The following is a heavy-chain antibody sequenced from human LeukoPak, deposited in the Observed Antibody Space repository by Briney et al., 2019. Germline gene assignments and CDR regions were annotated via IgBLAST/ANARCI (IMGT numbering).Heavy chain of an antibody. J-gene: IGHJ4*02. D-gene: IGHD5-24*01. V-gene: IGHV3-21*04. Sequence: PGGSLRLSCAASGFTFSSYSMNWVRQAPGKGLEWVSSISSSSSYIYYADSVKGRFTISRDNSKNTLYLQMNSLRAEDTAVYYCAKVQGRDGYNFDYWGQGTLVTVSS. CDR3: AKVQGRDGYNFDY. CDR2: ISSSSSYI. CDR1: GFTFSSYS.